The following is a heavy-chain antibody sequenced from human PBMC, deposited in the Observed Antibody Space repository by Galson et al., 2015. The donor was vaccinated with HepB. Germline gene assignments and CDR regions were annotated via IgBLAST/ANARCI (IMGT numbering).Heavy chain of an antibody. CDR2: ISSSSSYT. Sequence: SLRLSCAASGFTFSDYYMSWIRQAPGKGLEWVSYISSSSSYTNYADSVKGRFTISRDNAKNSLYLQMNSLRAEDTAVYYCARGEEENLAAAGTCDYWGQGTLVTVSS. D-gene: IGHD6-13*01. J-gene: IGHJ4*02. V-gene: IGHV3-11*05. CDR3: ARGEEENLAAAGTCDY. CDR1: GFTFSDYY.